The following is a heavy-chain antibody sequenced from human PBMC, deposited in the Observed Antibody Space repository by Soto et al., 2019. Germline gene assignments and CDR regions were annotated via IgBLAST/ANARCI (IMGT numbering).Heavy chain of an antibody. CDR1: GFTFSSYA. Sequence: EVQLLESGGGLVQPGGSLRLSCAASGFTFSSYAMSWVRQAPGKGLEWVSAISGSGGSTYYADSVKGRFTISRDNSKNTLYLQMNSLRAEDTAVYYCAKDRVIYCSGGSCYYDYWGQGSLVTLSS. J-gene: IGHJ4*02. CDR2: ISGSGGST. D-gene: IGHD2-15*01. CDR3: AKDRVIYCSGGSCYYDY. V-gene: IGHV3-23*01.